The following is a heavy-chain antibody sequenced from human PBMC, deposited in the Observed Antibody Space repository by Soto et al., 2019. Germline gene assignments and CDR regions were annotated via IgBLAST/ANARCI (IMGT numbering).Heavy chain of an antibody. V-gene: IGHV3-30*18. CDR2: ISYDGNNK. J-gene: IGHJ6*04. Sequence: PWGSLGLSCAASGFSFSIYAIHWVRQAPGKGLEWVAVISYDGNNKYYTDSVKGRFTISRDNSKNTVFLQMNSLRAEDTAVYYSPEEDVNWNYDSGVAVWGKGTSVPVSS. D-gene: IGHD1-1*01. CDR3: PEEDVNWNYDSGVAV. CDR1: GFSFSIYA.